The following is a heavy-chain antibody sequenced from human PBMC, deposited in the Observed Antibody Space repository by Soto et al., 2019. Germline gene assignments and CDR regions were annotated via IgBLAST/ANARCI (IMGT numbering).Heavy chain of an antibody. CDR2: VNHSGTT. V-gene: IGHV4-34*01. CDR1: VVSFSGYF. Sequence: SETLSLTCAVYVVSFSGYFWSWIRQSPGKGLEWIGEVNHSGTTNYNPSLKSRLTISVDTSKNQFSLRLSSMTAADTAVYYCARSRMPYYYYYGMDVWGQGTAVTVSS. CDR3: ARSRMPYYYYYGMDV. J-gene: IGHJ6*01. D-gene: IGHD2-2*01.